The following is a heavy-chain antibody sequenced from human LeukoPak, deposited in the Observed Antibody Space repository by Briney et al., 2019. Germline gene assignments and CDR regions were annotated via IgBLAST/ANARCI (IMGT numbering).Heavy chain of an antibody. CDR2: INPNSGGT. V-gene: IGHV1-2*02. Sequence: ASVKVSCKASGYTFTGYYMHWVRQAPGQGLEWMGWINPNSGGTNYAQKFQGRVTMTRDTSISTAYMELSRLRSDDTAVYYCARVHAEKRYYDFWSGTYDYWGQGILVTVSS. CDR1: GYTFTGYY. J-gene: IGHJ4*02. CDR3: ARVHAEKRYYDFWSGTYDY. D-gene: IGHD3-3*01.